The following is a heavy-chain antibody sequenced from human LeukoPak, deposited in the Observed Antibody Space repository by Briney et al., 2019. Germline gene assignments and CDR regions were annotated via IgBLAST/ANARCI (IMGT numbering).Heavy chain of an antibody. J-gene: IGHJ5*02. CDR2: ISSSSSYI. D-gene: IGHD6-13*01. CDR3: ARDVAKQLEKYWFDP. V-gene: IGHV3-21*01. CDR1: GFTFSSYS. Sequence: GGSLRLSCAASGFTFSSYSMNWVRQAPGKGLEWVSSISSSSSYIYYADSVKGRFTISRDNAKNSLYLQMNSLRAEDTAVYYCARDVAKQLEKYWFDPWGQGTLVTVSS.